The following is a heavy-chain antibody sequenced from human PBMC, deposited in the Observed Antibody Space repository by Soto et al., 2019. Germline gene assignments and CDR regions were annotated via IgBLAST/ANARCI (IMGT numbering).Heavy chain of an antibody. V-gene: IGHV1-3*05. J-gene: IGHJ4*02. Sequence: QVQLVQSGAEEKKPGASVKVSCKASGYTFTSYAMHWVRQAPGQRLEWMGWTNAGNGNTKYSQKFQGRVTITRDTSASTAYMELSSLRSEDTAVYSSARSIVVVTALDYWGQGTLVTVSS. CDR3: ARSIVVVTALDY. CDR1: GYTFTSYA. D-gene: IGHD2-21*02. CDR2: TNAGNGNT.